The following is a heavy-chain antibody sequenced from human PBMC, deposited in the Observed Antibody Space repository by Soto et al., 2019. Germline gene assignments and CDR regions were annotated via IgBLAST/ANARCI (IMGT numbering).Heavy chain of an antibody. CDR3: AKDLGYCNSTSCYFRRYYYYGMDV. V-gene: IGHV3-30*18. CDR1: GFTFSSYG. CDR2: ISYDGSNK. Sequence: PGGSLRLSCAASGFTFSSYGTHWVRQAPGKGLEWVAVISYDGSNKYYADSVKGRFTISRDNSKNTLYLQMNSLRAEDTAVYYCAKDLGYCNSTSCYFRRYYYYGMDVWGQGTTVTVSS. D-gene: IGHD2-2*01. J-gene: IGHJ6*02.